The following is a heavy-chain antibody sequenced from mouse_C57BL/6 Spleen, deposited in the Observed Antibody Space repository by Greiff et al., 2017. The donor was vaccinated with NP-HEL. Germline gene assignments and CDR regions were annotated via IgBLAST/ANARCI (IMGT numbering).Heavy chain of an antibody. J-gene: IGHJ2*01. Sequence: EVQGVESGGDLVKPGGSLKLSCAASGFTFSSYGMSWVRQTPDKRLEWVATISSGGSYTYYPDSVKGRFTISRENAKNTLYLQMSSLKSEDTAMYYCARHDYFDYWGQGTTLTVSS. CDR3: ARHDYFDY. V-gene: IGHV5-6*01. CDR2: ISSGGSYT. CDR1: GFTFSSYG.